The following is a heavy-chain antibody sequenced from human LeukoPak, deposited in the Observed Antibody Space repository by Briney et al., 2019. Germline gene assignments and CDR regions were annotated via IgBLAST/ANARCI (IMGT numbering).Heavy chain of an antibody. Sequence: GGSPRLSCAASGFTFSGHWMYWLRQAPGKGLAWVSRINGDGSATNYAGSMKGRFIISRDNARDIVYLRMNSLREDDTAVYYCAKDLNWGQVDYWGQGTLVTVSS. CDR3: AKDLNWGQVDY. CDR1: GFTFSGHW. J-gene: IGHJ4*02. V-gene: IGHV3-74*01. CDR2: INGDGSAT. D-gene: IGHD7-27*01.